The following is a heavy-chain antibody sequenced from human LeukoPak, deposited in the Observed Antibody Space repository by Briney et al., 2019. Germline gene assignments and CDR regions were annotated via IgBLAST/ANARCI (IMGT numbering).Heavy chain of an antibody. D-gene: IGHD3-10*01. Sequence: SETLSLTCTVSGGSISSYYWSWIRQPAGKGLEWIGRIYTSGSTNYNPSLKSRVTMSVDTSKNQFSLKLSSVTAADTAVYYCARSLGGLLWFGESSYYYYGMDVWGQGTTVTVSS. CDR2: IYTSGST. V-gene: IGHV4-4*07. J-gene: IGHJ6*02. CDR1: GGSISSYY. CDR3: ARSLGGLLWFGESSYYYYGMDV.